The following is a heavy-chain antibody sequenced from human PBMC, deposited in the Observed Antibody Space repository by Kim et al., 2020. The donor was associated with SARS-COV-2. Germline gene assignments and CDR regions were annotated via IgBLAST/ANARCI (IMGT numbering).Heavy chain of an antibody. J-gene: IGHJ6*02. CDR2: INHSGST. CDR3: ARGGEYSRDGMVV. V-gene: IGHV4-34*01. D-gene: IGHD6-6*01. CDR1: GGSFSGYY. Sequence: SETLSLTCAVYGGSFSGYYWSWIRQPPGKGLDWIGEINHSGSTNYNASPKSRVTISVATPTNQFSLRLSSVTAADTAVYYCARGGEYSRDGMVVWGQGT.